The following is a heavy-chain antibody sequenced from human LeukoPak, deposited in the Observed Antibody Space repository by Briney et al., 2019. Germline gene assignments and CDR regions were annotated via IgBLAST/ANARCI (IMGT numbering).Heavy chain of an antibody. CDR2: IDPSDSYT. D-gene: IGHD2-2*01. CDR1: GYSFTSYW. CDR3: AIRYCSSTSCSPLTDY. Sequence: GESLKISCKGSGYSFTSYWISWVRQMPGKGLEWMGRIDPSDSYTNYSPSFQGHVTISADKSISTAYLQWSSLKASDTAMYYCAIRYCSSTSCSPLTDYWAREPWSPSPQ. J-gene: IGHJ4*02. V-gene: IGHV5-10-1*01.